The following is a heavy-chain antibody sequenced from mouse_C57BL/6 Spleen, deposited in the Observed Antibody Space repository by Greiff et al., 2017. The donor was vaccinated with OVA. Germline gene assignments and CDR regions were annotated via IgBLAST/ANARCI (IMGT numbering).Heavy chain of an antibody. CDR1: GFTFSDYY. CDR2: INYDGSSI. J-gene: IGHJ2*01. CDR3: ARGVYYDYDEGEYYFDY. V-gene: IGHV5-16*01. Sequence: EVMLVESEGGLVQPGSSMKLSCTVSGFTFSDYYMAWVRQVPEKGLEWVANINYDGSSIYYLDSLKSRFIISRDNAKNILYLQMSSLKSEDTATYYCARGVYYDYDEGEYYFDYWGQGTTLTVSS. D-gene: IGHD2-4*01.